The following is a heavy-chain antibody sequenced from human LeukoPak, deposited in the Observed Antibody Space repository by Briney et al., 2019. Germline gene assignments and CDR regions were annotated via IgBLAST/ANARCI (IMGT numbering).Heavy chain of an antibody. Sequence: ASVKVSCKASGYTFTSYYMHWVRQAPGQGLEWMGIINHSGGSASYAQKFQGRVTMTRDTSTSTVYMELSSLRSEDTAVYYCARTSMAAYYFDYWGQGTLVTVSS. J-gene: IGHJ4*02. CDR3: ARTSMAAYYFDY. D-gene: IGHD6-25*01. V-gene: IGHV1-46*01. CDR1: GYTFTSYY. CDR2: INHSGGSA.